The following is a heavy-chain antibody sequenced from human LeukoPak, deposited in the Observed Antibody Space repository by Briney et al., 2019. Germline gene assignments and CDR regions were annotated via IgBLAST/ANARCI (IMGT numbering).Heavy chain of an antibody. CDR1: GFTFSSYS. Sequence: GRSLRLSCAASGFTFSSYSMNWVRQAPGKGLEWVSSISSSSSYIYYADSVKGRFTIYRDNAKNSLYLQMNSLRAEDTAVYYCARDRESIAAAGTYFDYWGQGTLVTVSS. J-gene: IGHJ4*02. CDR2: ISSSSSYI. CDR3: ARDRESIAAAGTYFDY. V-gene: IGHV3-21*01. D-gene: IGHD6-13*01.